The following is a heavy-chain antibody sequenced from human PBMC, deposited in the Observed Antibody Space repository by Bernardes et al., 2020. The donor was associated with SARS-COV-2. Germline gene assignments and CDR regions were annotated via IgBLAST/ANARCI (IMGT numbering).Heavy chain of an antibody. CDR2: ISSSSSTI. D-gene: IGHD3-10*01. J-gene: IGHJ6*02. V-gene: IGHV3-48*02. Sequence: GGSLRLSCAASGFTFSSYSMNWVRQAPGKGLEWVSYISSSSSTIYYADSVKGRFTISRDNAKNSLYLQMNSLRDEDTAVYYCARRKSGGLWFGEAYYYYYGMDVWGQGTTVTVSS. CDR1: GFTFSSYS. CDR3: ARRKSGGLWFGEAYYYYYGMDV.